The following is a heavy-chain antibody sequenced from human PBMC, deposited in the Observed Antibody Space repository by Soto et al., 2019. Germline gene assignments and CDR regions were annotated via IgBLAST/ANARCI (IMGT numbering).Heavy chain of an antibody. Sequence: GETLKISCKGSGYSFTSYWIGWVRQMPGKGLEWMGIIYPGDSDTRYSPSFQGQVTISADKSISTAYLQWSSLKASDTAMYYCARTYYDMLTGCWFRFDPWGQGTLVTVSS. J-gene: IGHJ5*02. CDR2: IYPGDSDT. D-gene: IGHD3-9*01. CDR3: ARTYYDMLTGCWFRFDP. CDR1: GYSFTSYW. V-gene: IGHV5-51*01.